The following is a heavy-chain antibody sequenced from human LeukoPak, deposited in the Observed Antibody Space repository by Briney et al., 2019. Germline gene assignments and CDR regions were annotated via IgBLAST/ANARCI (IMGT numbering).Heavy chain of an antibody. V-gene: IGHV3-7*01. D-gene: IGHD3-16*01. Sequence: GGSLGLSCAASGFTFSSYWMSWVRQAPVKGLEWVANIKQDGSEKYYVDSVKGRFTISRDNAKNSLYLQMNSLRAEDTAVYYCARRAVNWGSAFDIWGQGTEVTVSS. J-gene: IGHJ3*02. CDR1: GFTFSSYW. CDR3: ARRAVNWGSAFDI. CDR2: IKQDGSEK.